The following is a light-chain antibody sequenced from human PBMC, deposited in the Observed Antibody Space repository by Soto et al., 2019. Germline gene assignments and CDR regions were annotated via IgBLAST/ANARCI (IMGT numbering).Light chain of an antibody. CDR3: HQHGVSPFT. Sequence: EIVLTQSPGTLSLSPGERATLSCRASQSNSTSYFAWYQHKPGQAPRLLIYGSSSRATGIPDRFSGGGSGTDFTLTISRLEPEDYAVYYCHQHGVSPFTFGPGTKVDI. J-gene: IGKJ3*01. V-gene: IGKV3-20*01. CDR2: GSS. CDR1: QSNSTSY.